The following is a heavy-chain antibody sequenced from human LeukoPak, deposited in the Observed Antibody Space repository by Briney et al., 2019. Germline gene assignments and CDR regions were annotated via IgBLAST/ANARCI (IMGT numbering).Heavy chain of an antibody. CDR2: IYSGGST. J-gene: IGHJ3*02. V-gene: IGHV3-66*01. D-gene: IGHD6-13*01. Sequence: GGSLRLSCAASGFTVSSNYMSWVRQAPGKGLEWVSVIYSGGSTYYADSVKGRFTISRDNSKNTLYLQMNSLRAEDTAVYYCARAYSSSWYSLAFDIWGQGTMVTVSS. CDR3: ARAYSSSWYSLAFDI. CDR1: GFTVSSNY.